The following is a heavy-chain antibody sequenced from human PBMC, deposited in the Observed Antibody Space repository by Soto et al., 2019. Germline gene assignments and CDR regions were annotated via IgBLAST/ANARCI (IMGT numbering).Heavy chain of an antibody. D-gene: IGHD3-10*01. J-gene: IGHJ6*02. V-gene: IGHV3-13*05. CDR3: ARGPPRVRERTYYYRMDV. CDR1: GFTIINYD. CDR2: IGDIDDP. Sequence: PWGSLRLSCAASGFTIINYDIHLFRQTTVKGLEWVSGIGDIDDPYYADSVKGRFTISREIAKNSLHLQMDGLRAGDSAVYYCARGPPRVRERTYYYRMDVWGQGTTVTVSS.